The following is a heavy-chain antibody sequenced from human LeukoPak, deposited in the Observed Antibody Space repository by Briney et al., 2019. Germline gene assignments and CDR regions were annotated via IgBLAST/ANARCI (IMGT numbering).Heavy chain of an antibody. CDR3: ARDALGMSGVWYFDL. Sequence: SETLSLTCAVSGDSIITDCWTWIRQPAGKGLEWIGRFCTSAISNYNPSLGSRVTMSLDTSKKLFSLNLTSVNAADTAVYYCARDALGMSGVWYFDLWGRGTLVTVSS. J-gene: IGHJ2*01. D-gene: IGHD7-27*01. V-gene: IGHV4-4*07. CDR1: GDSIITDC. CDR2: FCTSAIS.